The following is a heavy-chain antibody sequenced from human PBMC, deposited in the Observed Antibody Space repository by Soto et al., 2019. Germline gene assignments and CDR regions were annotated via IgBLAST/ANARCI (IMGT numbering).Heavy chain of an antibody. Sequence: SETLSLTCTVSGGSISSYYWSWIRQPPGKGLEWIGYIYYSGSTNYNPSLKSRVTISVDTSKNQFSLKLSSVTAADTAVYYCARGNYDYVWGSYRYTSFDYWGQGTLVTVSS. V-gene: IGHV4-59*01. J-gene: IGHJ4*02. CDR1: GGSISSYY. D-gene: IGHD3-16*02. CDR3: ARGNYDYVWGSYRYTSFDY. CDR2: IYYSGST.